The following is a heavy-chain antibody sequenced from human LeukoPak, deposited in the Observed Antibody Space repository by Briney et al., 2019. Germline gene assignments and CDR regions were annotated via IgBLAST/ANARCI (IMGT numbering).Heavy chain of an antibody. Sequence: QPGGSLRLSCAASGFTFSSYEMNWVRQAPGKGLEWVSYISSSGSTIYYADSVKGRFTISRDNAKNSLYLQMNSLRAEDTAVHYCASSGTSSWLTYFDYWGQGTLVTVSS. CDR3: ASSGTSSWLTYFDY. J-gene: IGHJ4*02. CDR1: GFTFSSYE. D-gene: IGHD6-13*01. V-gene: IGHV3-48*03. CDR2: ISSSGSTI.